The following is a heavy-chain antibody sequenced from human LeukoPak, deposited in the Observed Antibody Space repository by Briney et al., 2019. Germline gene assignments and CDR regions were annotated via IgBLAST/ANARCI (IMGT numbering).Heavy chain of an antibody. D-gene: IGHD1-26*01. Sequence: ASVKVSCKASGYTFTSYYMHWVRQAPGQGLEWMGIINPSGGSTSYAQKFQGRVTMTRDTSTSTVYMELNSLRAEDTAVYYCARDKEPYAFDIWGQGTMVTVSS. CDR3: ARDKEPYAFDI. V-gene: IGHV1-46*01. CDR2: INPSGGST. CDR1: GYTFTSYY. J-gene: IGHJ3*02.